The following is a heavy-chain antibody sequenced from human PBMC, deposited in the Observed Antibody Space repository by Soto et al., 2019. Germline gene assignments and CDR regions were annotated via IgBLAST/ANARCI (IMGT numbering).Heavy chain of an antibody. J-gene: IGHJ4*02. D-gene: IGHD2-2*01. Sequence: GASVKVSCKASGYTFTSYYLHWVRQAPGQGLEWMGIINPSGGGTSYAQKFQGRITMTRDTSTSTVYMQLSSLTSEDTAVYFCEKRADYASAPADIWGQGTLVTVSS. CDR3: EKRADYASAPADI. CDR1: GYTFTSYY. CDR2: INPSGGGT. V-gene: IGHV1-46*01.